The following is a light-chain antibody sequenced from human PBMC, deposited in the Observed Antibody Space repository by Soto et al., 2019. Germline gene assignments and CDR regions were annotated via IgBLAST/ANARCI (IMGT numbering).Light chain of an antibody. Sequence: DIQMTQSPSTLSASVGDRSTITCLASQSISSWLSWYQQKPGKAPKLLIYDASSLESGVPSRFSGSGSGTEFTLTISSLQPDDSATYYCQQYNSYPWTFGQGTKVEIK. CDR3: QQYNSYPWT. J-gene: IGKJ1*01. V-gene: IGKV1-5*01. CDR1: QSISSW. CDR2: DAS.